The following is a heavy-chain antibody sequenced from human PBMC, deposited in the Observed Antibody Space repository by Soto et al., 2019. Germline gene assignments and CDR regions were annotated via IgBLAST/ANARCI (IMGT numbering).Heavy chain of an antibody. V-gene: IGHV3-33*01. Sequence: WGSLRLSCAASGFTFSSYGMHWVRQAPGKGLKWVAVIWYDGSNKYYADSVKGRFTISRDNSKNTLYLQMNSLRAEDTAVYYCARDVHGSGYPANFDYWGQGTLVTVSS. CDR3: ARDVHGSGYPANFDY. D-gene: IGHD3-3*01. CDR2: IWYDGSNK. J-gene: IGHJ4*02. CDR1: GFTFSSYG.